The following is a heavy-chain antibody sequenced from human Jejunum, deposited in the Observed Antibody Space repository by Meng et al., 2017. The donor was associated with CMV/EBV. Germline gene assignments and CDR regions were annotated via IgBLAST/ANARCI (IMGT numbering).Heavy chain of an antibody. CDR2: ISTYSGNT. CDR1: GYTFTTYE. J-gene: IGHJ4*02. CDR3: ARGGLYSNSKVDY. Sequence: SGYTFTTYEITWVRHAPGQGLEWMGWISTYSGNTNYAQKLQGRVTMTTDTSTSTAYMELRSLRSDDTAVYYCARGGLYSNSKVDYWGQGTLVTVSS. V-gene: IGHV1-18*01. D-gene: IGHD6-6*01.